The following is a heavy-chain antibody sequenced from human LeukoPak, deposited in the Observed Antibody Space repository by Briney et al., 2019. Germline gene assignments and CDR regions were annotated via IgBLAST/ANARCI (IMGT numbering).Heavy chain of an antibody. CDR1: GGSISSYY. J-gene: IGHJ1*01. CDR2: IYTSGST. CDR3: ARHVPRARWVHSEYFQL. Sequence: SETLSLTCTVSGGSISSYYWSWIRQPAGKGLEWIGRIYTSGSTNYNPSLKSRVTISVDTSKNQFSLRLSSVTAADTAVYYCARHVPRARWVHSEYFQLWGQGTLVTVSS. V-gene: IGHV4-4*07. D-gene: IGHD5-24*01.